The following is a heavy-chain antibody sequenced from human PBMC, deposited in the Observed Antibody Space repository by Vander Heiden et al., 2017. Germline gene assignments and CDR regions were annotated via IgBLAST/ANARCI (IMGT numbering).Heavy chain of an antibody. D-gene: IGHD3-10*01. J-gene: IGHJ4*02. CDR2: ISYDGSNK. Sequence: QVQLVESGGGVVQPGRSLRLSCAASGFTFSSYAMHWVRQAPGKGLEWVAVISYDGSNKYYADAVKGRFTISRDNSKNTMYLQMKRMRAEDTAVYYFASPGAFGELLTDYWGQGTMVTVYS. CDR1: GFTFSSYA. CDR3: ASPGAFGELLTDY. V-gene: IGHV3-30-3*01.